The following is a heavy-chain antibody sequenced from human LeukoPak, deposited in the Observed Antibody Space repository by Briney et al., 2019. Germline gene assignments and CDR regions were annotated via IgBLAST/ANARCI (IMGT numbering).Heavy chain of an antibody. J-gene: IGHJ4*02. Sequence: PGGSLRLSCVASGFTFSSYVMSWVRQAPGKGLEWVSGISDSGDNTYYTDSVKGRFAISRDNSKNTLWLQMSSLRAEDTAIYSCAKDPVAAATYYFDYWGQGTLVTVSS. CDR2: ISDSGDNT. CDR1: GFTFSSYV. V-gene: IGHV3-23*01. CDR3: AKDPVAAATYYFDY. D-gene: IGHD6-13*01.